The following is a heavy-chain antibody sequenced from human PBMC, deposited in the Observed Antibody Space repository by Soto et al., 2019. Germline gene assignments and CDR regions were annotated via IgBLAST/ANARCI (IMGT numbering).Heavy chain of an antibody. V-gene: IGHV1-3*01. D-gene: IGHD3-10*01. CDR2: INAGNGNT. CDR3: ARRQVWFGELLHAFDI. CDR1: GYTFTSYA. J-gene: IGHJ3*02. Sequence: ASVTVSCKASGYTFTSYAMHWVRQAPGQRLEWMGWINAGNGNTKYSQKFQGRVTITRDTSASTVYLQWSSLKASDTAMYYCARRQVWFGELLHAFDIWGQGTMVTVSS.